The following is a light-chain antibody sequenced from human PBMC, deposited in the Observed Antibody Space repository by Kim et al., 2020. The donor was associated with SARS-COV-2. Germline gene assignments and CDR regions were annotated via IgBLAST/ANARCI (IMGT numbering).Light chain of an antibody. CDR2: AVT. Sequence: GESIAVSCTGTNSDGGDSKYVSWYQQHPGKAPKLMIYAVTKRPPGVSDRFSGSKSGNTASLTISGVQAEDEADYYCSSYTSSGTYVFGTGTKVTVL. V-gene: IGLV2-14*03. CDR1: NSDGGDSKY. CDR3: SSYTSSGTYV. J-gene: IGLJ1*01.